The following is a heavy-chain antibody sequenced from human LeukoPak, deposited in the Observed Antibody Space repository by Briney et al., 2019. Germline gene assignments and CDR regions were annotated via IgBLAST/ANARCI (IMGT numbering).Heavy chain of an antibody. D-gene: IGHD2-15*01. CDR1: GFTFSSYG. V-gene: IGHV3-33*08. J-gene: IGHJ2*01. Sequence: GGSLRLSCAASGFTFSSYGMHWVRQAPGKGLEWVAVIWYGGSNKYYADSVKGRFTVSRDNAKNSLYLQVNSLTAEDTAVYYCARDYFSRAAVLGYFDLWGRGTLVTVSS. CDR2: IWYGGSNK. CDR3: ARDYFSRAAVLGYFDL.